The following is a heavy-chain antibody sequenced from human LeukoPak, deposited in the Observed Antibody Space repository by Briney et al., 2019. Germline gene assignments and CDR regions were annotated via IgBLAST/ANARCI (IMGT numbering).Heavy chain of an antibody. CDR3: ARYRHGSGSYYNPGSV. CDR2: INPNSGGT. J-gene: IGHJ6*04. D-gene: IGHD3-10*01. CDR1: GYTFTGYY. V-gene: IGHV1-2*02. Sequence: ASVKVSCKASGYTFTGYYMHWVRQAPGQGLEWMGWINPNSGGTNYAQKFQGRVTMTRDTSISTAYMELSRLRSDDTAVYYCARYRHGSGSYYNPGSVWGKGTTVTISS.